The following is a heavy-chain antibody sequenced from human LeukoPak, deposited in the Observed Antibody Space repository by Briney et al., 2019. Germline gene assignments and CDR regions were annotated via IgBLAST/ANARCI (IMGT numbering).Heavy chain of an antibody. CDR2: IYPRDSGT. V-gene: IGHV5-51*01. D-gene: IGHD3-10*01. CDR3: ARHSDVIGAI. CDR1: GYTFTHQW. J-gene: IGHJ4*02. Sequence: GESLKISCKASGYTFTHQWSGWVRQKSGSGLEWMGIIYPRDSGTRYSPSFQGHVTISADTSINTAYLEWSRLQASDTAIYYCARHSDVIGAIWGQGTLVTVSS.